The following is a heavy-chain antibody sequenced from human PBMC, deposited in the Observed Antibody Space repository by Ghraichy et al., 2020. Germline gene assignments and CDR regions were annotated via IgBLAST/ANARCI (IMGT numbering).Heavy chain of an antibody. V-gene: IGHV3-20*04. D-gene: IGHD1-14*01. J-gene: IGHJ4*02. CDR1: GFTFDEYG. CDR3: VRGRTVLFDY. Sequence: WGSLRLSCAAFGFTFDEYGMSWVRQGPGKGPEWVSGINWKGDSTGYADSVKGRFTISRDNAKNSLFLQMNSLRVEDTALYYCVRGRTVLFDYWGQGTLVTVSS. CDR2: INWKGDST.